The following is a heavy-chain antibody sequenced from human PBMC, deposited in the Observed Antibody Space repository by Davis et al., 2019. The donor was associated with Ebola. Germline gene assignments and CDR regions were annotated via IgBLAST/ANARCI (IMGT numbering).Heavy chain of an antibody. J-gene: IGHJ3*02. D-gene: IGHD4-17*01. CDR2: INHSGST. Sequence: PSETLSLTCAVYGGSFSGYYWSWIRQPPGKGLEWIGEINHSGSTNYNPSLKSRVTISVDTSKNQFSLKLSSVTAADTAVYYCARDDYGDQTRSSNHDAFDIWGQGTMVTVSS. V-gene: IGHV4-34*01. CDR1: GGSFSGYY. CDR3: ARDDYGDQTRSSNHDAFDI.